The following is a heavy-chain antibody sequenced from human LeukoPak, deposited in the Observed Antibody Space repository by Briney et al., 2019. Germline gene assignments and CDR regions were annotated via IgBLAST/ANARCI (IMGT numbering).Heavy chain of an antibody. CDR3: AKDAGDYYDSSGYCLFDY. V-gene: IGHV3-23*01. J-gene: IGHJ4*02. D-gene: IGHD3-22*01. Sequence: PGGSLRLSCAASGFTFSSYAMSWVRQAPGKGLEWVSAISGSGGSTYYADSVKGRFTISRGNSKNTLYLQMNSLRAEDTAVYYCAKDAGDYYDSSGYCLFDYWGQGTLVTVSS. CDR2: ISGSGGST. CDR1: GFTFSSYA.